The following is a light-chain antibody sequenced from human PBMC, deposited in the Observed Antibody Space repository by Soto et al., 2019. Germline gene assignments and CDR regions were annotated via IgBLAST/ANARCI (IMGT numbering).Light chain of an antibody. Sequence: EIVLTQSPGTLSLSPGKRATLSCRASQSASNNYLAWYQQKPGQAPRLLIYGASNRATGIPDRFSGSGSGTDFTLTISRLEPEDFAVYYCHQYGSSGTFGQGTKVEIK. J-gene: IGKJ1*01. CDR2: GAS. V-gene: IGKV3-20*01. CDR3: HQYGSSGT. CDR1: QSASNNY.